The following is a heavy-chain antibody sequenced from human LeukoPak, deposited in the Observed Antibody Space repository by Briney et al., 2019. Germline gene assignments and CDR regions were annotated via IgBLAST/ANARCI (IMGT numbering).Heavy chain of an antibody. D-gene: IGHD1-1*01. CDR3: AKGQERESRLDS. J-gene: IGHJ4*02. CDR1: GFTVSSNS. CDR2: IGSSGSPI. Sequence: GGSLRLSCTVSGFTVSSNSMSWVRQAPGKGLEWVSYIGSSGSPIYYADSVRGRFTISTDNFKNTLYLQTNSLRAEDTALYYCAKGQERESRLDSWGQGTLVTVSS. V-gene: IGHV3-48*01.